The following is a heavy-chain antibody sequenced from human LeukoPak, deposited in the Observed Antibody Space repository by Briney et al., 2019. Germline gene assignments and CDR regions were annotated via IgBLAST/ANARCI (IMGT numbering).Heavy chain of an antibody. V-gene: IGHV3-13*01. J-gene: IGHJ3*02. D-gene: IGHD3-10*01. CDR1: GFTFSSYD. CDR2: IGTAGDT. CDR3: ARGPIITMVRGVIIIDAFDI. Sequence: GGSLRLSCAGSGFTFSSYDMHWVRQATGKGLEWVSAIGTAGDTYYPGSVKGRFTISRENAKNSLYLQMNSLRAGDTAVYYCARGPIITMVRGVIIIDAFDICGQGTMVTVSS.